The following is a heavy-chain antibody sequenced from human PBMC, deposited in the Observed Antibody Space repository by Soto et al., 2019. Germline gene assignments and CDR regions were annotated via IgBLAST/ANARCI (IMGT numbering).Heavy chain of an antibody. V-gene: IGHV3-7*01. D-gene: IGHD6-13*01. Sequence: EVQLVESGGGLVQPGGSLRLSCAASGFTFSSYWMSWVRQAPGKGLEWVANIKQDGSEKYYVDSVKGRFTISRDNAKNSLYLQMNSLRAEDTAVYYCARRVTKGPERYSSSLGQFDPWGQGTLVTVSS. CDR1: GFTFSSYW. J-gene: IGHJ5*02. CDR2: IKQDGSEK. CDR3: ARRVTKGPERYSSSLGQFDP.